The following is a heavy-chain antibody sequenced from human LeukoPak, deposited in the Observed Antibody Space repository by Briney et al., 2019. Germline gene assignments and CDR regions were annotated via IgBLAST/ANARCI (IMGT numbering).Heavy chain of an antibody. CDR1: GGTFSGYV. CDR3: ARDNFGYCSGGSCYVNLLGY. J-gene: IGHJ4*02. Sequence: ASVKVSCKASGGTFSGYVISWVRQAPGQGLEWMGRIIPIFDTTNYAQKFQGRVTITTDESTSTAYMELSSLRSEDTAVYYCARDNFGYCSGGSCYVNLLGYWGQGTLVTVSS. D-gene: IGHD2-15*01. V-gene: IGHV1-69*05. CDR2: IIPIFDTT.